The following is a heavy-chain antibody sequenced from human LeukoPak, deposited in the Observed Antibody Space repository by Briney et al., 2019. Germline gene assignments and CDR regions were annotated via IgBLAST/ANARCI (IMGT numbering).Heavy chain of an antibody. V-gene: IGHV3-23*01. Sequence: GGSLRLSCAASAFTFSRFAMSWVRQAPGKGLEWVSAIRAGRAVTYYADFVKGRFTITRDNSKYMLLWQMNSLEVEDTAIYFCAQAWIDGDSGIDQWGQGTLVTVSA. CDR3: AQAWIDGDSGIDQ. J-gene: IGHJ4*02. D-gene: IGHD4-17*01. CDR2: IRAGRAVT. CDR1: AFTFSRFA.